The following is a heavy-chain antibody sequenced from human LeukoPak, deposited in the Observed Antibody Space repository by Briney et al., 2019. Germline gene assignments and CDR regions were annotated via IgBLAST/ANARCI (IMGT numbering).Heavy chain of an antibody. J-gene: IGHJ5*02. CDR2: FDPEDGET. Sequence: ASVKVSCKVSGYTLTELSMHWVRQAPGKGLEWMGGFDPEDGETIYAQKFQGRVTMIEDTSTDTAYMELSSLRSEDTAVYYCATRNNWNDGWFDPWGQGTLVTVSS. CDR1: GYTLTELS. CDR3: ATRNNWNDGWFDP. V-gene: IGHV1-24*01. D-gene: IGHD1-1*01.